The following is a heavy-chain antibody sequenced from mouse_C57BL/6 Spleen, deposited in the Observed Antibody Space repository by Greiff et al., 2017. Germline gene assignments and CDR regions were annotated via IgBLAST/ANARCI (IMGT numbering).Heavy chain of an antibody. Sequence: QVQLKQPGAELVKPGASVKLSCKASGYTFTSYWMHWVKQRPGQGLEWIGMIHPNSGSTKYNEKFKSKATLTVDKSSSTAYMQLSSLTSEDSAVYYCARHYYGSDWYFDVWGTGTTGTVSS. CDR3: ARHYYGSDWYFDV. V-gene: IGHV1-64*01. CDR1: GYTFTSYW. CDR2: IHPNSGST. J-gene: IGHJ1*03. D-gene: IGHD1-1*01.